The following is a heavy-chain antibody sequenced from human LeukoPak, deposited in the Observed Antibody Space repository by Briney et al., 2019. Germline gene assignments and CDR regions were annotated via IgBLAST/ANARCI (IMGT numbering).Heavy chain of an antibody. Sequence: PAGSLRLSCAASGFTFTTYGMSWVRQAPGKGLEWVSVISDSGRTTFYVDSVKGRFTISRDNSKNTLYLQMNSLRAEDTAVYYCAKDYSTIFGVATTWGQGTMVIVSS. CDR1: GFTFTTYG. CDR3: AKDYSTIFGVATT. CDR2: ISDSGRTT. D-gene: IGHD3-3*01. J-gene: IGHJ3*01. V-gene: IGHV3-23*01.